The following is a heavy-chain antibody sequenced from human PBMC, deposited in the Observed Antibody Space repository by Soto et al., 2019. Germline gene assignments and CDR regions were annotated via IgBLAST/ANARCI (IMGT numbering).Heavy chain of an antibody. Sequence: EVQLLESGGGLVQPGGSLRLSCAASGFTFSSYAMSWVRQAPGKGLEWVSAISGSGGSTYYADSVKGRFTISRDNSKNTLYLQMNSLRAEDTAVYYCAKDKGITMVRGVSYGMYVWGQGTTVTVSS. CDR2: ISGSGGST. V-gene: IGHV3-23*01. CDR1: GFTFSSYA. CDR3: AKDKGITMVRGVSYGMYV. J-gene: IGHJ6*02. D-gene: IGHD3-10*01.